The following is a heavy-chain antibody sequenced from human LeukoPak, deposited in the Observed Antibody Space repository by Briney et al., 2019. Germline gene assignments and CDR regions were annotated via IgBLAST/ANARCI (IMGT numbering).Heavy chain of an antibody. J-gene: IGHJ5*02. D-gene: IGHD6-13*01. CDR1: GGTFSSYA. V-gene: IGHV1-69*01. CDR3: ARESIAAAGTPGGLVWFDP. Sequence: GSSVKVSCKASGGTFSSYAISWVRQAPGQGLEWMGGIIPIFGTANYAQKFQGRVTITADESTSTAYMELSSLRPEGTAVYYCARESIAAAGTPGGLVWFDPWGQGTLVTVSS. CDR2: IIPIFGTA.